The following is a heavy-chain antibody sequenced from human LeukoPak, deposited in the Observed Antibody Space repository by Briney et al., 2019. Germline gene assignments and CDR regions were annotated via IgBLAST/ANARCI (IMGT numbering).Heavy chain of an antibody. J-gene: IGHJ4*02. D-gene: IGHD5-12*01. CDR2: IYHSGST. CDR3: ARRYSDYFFDY. CDR1: GYSITSGYY. V-gene: IGHV4-38-2*01. Sequence: SETLSLTCAVSGYSITSGYYWAWIRQPPGKGLEWIGNIYHSGSTYYNASLKSRVTISVDTSKNQFSLKLSSVTAADTAVYYCARRYSDYFFDYWGQGTLVTVSS.